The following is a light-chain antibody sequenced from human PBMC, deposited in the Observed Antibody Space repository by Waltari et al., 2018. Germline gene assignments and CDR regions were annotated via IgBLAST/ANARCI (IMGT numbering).Light chain of an antibody. Sequence: DIQMTQSPSPLSASVGDRVSITCRASQSISVYLNWYQKRSGEAPRLLIYGSSNLQSGVPSRCSGRGSGTDFTLTISSLQPEDFATYYCQQTYSTPWTFGQGTRVEIK. CDR3: QQTYSTPWT. V-gene: IGKV1-39*01. CDR2: GSS. J-gene: IGKJ1*01. CDR1: QSISVY.